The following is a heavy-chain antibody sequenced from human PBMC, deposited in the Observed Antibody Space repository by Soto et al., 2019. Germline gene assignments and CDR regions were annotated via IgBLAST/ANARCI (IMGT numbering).Heavy chain of an antibody. J-gene: IGHJ6*02. D-gene: IGHD3-22*01. V-gene: IGHV4-59*01. CDR3: ARDQYYYDSSGYYAYYYGMDV. CDR2: IYYSGST. CDR1: GGSISSYY. Sequence: SETLSLTCTVSGGSISSYYWSWIRQPPGKGLEWIGYIYYSGSTNYNPSLKSRVTISVDTSKNQFSLKLSSVTAADTAVYYCARDQYYYDSSGYYAYYYGMDVWGQGTTVTVSS.